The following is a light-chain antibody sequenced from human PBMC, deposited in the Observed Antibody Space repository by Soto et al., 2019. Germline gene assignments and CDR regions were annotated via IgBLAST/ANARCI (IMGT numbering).Light chain of an antibody. CDR1: QSVSSS. CDR2: GAS. CDR3: PHYGSSSP. Sequence: QGKRAALSRRASQSVSSSLAWYQQTPGXAPXLLISGASRRATGIPDRFSGAGSGTEFTPTVSSLEPEDFAVDACPHYGSSSPSGQGTKVDIK. V-gene: IGKV3-20*01. J-gene: IGKJ1*01.